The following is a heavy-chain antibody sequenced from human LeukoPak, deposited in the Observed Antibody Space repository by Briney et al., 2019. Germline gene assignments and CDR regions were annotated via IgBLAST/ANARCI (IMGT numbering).Heavy chain of an antibody. Sequence: GGSLRLSCAASGFSVSNNYMSWVRQAPGKGLEWVSVIHSGGETYYTDSVKGRFTISRDNSKNTLYLQMNSLRAEDTAVYYCAKDIGYCGGDCYIDADAFDIWGQGTMVTVSS. CDR3: AKDIGYCGGDCYIDADAFDI. J-gene: IGHJ3*02. CDR2: IHSGGET. CDR1: GFSVSNNY. V-gene: IGHV3-53*01. D-gene: IGHD2-21*02.